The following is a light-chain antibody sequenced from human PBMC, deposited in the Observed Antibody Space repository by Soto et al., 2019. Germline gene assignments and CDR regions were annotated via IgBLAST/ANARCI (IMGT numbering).Light chain of an antibody. CDR2: DVS. CDR1: SSDVGGYDY. J-gene: IGLJ1*01. CDR3: SSFVGPYTYV. Sequence: QSALTQPRSVSGSPGQSVTISCTGTSSDVGGYDYVSWYQHHPGKAPKVTIYDVSKRPSGVPDRFSGSKSGNPASLTISGLHADDEADYSCSSFVGPYTYVFGTATKVTVL. V-gene: IGLV2-11*01.